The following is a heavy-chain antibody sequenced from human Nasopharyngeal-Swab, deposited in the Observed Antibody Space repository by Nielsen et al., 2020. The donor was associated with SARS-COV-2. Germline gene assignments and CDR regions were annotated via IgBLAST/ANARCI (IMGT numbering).Heavy chain of an antibody. V-gene: IGHV3-23*01. CDR3: VKGGVSVYGDSYYFDF. CDR2: ISGSGSGT. Sequence: GGSLRLSCAASGFTFDTFGMTWVRQAPGKGLEWVSRISGSGSGTYYADSVKGRFTISRDNSKNTLYLQMNSLRADDTAVYYCVKGGVSVYGDSYYFDFWGQGTLVTVSS. J-gene: IGHJ4*02. D-gene: IGHD4-17*01. CDR1: GFTFDTFG.